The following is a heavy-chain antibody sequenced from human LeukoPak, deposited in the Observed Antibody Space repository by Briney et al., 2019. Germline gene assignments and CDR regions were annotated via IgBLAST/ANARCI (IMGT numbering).Heavy chain of an antibody. Sequence: SVKVSCKASGGTFISYAISWVRQAPGQGLEWMGGIIPIFGTANYAQKFQGRVTITADKSTSTAYMELSRLRSEDTAVYYCARGSCSGGSCSTGYNWFDPWGQGTLVTVSS. J-gene: IGHJ5*02. CDR2: IIPIFGTA. V-gene: IGHV1-69*06. CDR3: ARGSCSGGSCSTGYNWFDP. CDR1: GGTFISYA. D-gene: IGHD2-15*01.